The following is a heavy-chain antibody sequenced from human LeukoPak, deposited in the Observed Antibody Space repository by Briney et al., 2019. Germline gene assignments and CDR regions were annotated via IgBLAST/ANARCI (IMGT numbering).Heavy chain of an antibody. D-gene: IGHD5-12*01. CDR1: NDPISRGDYY. CDR2: IFYSGNT. J-gene: IGHJ4*02. CDR3: ARLGYSDYVDY. V-gene: IGHV4-30-4*01. Sequence: SSETLSLTCSVSNDPISRGDYYWSWIRQPPGKGLEWIGYIFYSGNTYYNPSLKSRIAISVDTSKNQFSLKLSSVTAADTAVYYCARLGYSDYVDYWGQGTLVTVSS.